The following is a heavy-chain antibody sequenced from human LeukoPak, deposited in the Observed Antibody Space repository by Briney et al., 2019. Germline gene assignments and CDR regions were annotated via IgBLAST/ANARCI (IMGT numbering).Heavy chain of an antibody. CDR2: IYSGGST. J-gene: IGHJ3*02. D-gene: IGHD4-17*01. Sequence: GGSLRLSCAASGFTVSSNYMSWVRQAPGKGLEWVSVIYSGGSTYYADSVKGRFTISRDNSKNTLYLQMNSLRAEDTAVYYCARDRPDYGDYSSQSDDAFDIWGQGTMVTVSS. CDR3: ARDRPDYGDYSSQSDDAFDI. V-gene: IGHV3-66*01. CDR1: GFTVSSNY.